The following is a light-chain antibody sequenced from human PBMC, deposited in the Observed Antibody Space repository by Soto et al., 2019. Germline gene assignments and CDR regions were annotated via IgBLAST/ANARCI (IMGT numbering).Light chain of an antibody. V-gene: IGKV3-20*01. J-gene: IGKJ2*01. CDR1: QSVSSSY. CDR3: QQYGSSGYT. CDR2: GAS. Sequence: EIVLTQSPGTLSLSPGERATLSCRASQSVSSSYLAWYQQKPGQAPRLRIYGASRRTTGIPDRFSGSGSGTDFTLTISRLEPEDFAVYYCQQYGSSGYTFGQGTKLEIK.